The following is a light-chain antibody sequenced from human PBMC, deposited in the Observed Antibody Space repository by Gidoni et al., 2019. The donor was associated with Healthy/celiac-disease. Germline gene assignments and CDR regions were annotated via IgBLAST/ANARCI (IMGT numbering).Light chain of an antibody. CDR2: GAS. CDR1: QSVSSSY. CDR3: QQYGSSLL. Sequence: EIVLTQSPGTLSLSPGERATLSCRASQSVSSSYLAWYQQKPGQAPRLLIYGASSRATGIPDRFSGSGSGTDVTLTISRLEPEDFAVYYCQQYGSSLLFGGGTKVEIK. V-gene: IGKV3-20*01. J-gene: IGKJ4*01.